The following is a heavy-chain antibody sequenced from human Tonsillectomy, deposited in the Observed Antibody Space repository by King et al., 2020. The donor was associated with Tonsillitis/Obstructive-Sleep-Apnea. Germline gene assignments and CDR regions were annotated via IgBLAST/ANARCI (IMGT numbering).Heavy chain of an antibody. CDR1: GFTFSSYG. CDR3: AKEQEGNSGSFLTFDY. J-gene: IGHJ4*02. V-gene: IGHV3-30*18. CDR2: ISYDGSNK. Sequence: VQLVESGGGVVQPGRSLRLSCAASGFTFSSYGMHWVRQAPGKGLEWVAVISYDGSNKYYADSVKGRFTISRDNSKNTLYLQMNSLRAEDTAVYYCAKEQEGNSGSFLTFDYWGQGTLVTVSS. D-gene: IGHD1-26*01.